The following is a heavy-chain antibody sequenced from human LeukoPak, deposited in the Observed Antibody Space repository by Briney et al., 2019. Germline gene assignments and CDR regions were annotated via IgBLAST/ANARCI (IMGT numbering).Heavy chain of an antibody. CDR1: GFTFSRYA. D-gene: IGHD3-10*01. CDR3: ARAKGFRAGPFDY. V-gene: IGHV3-74*01. CDR2: MNSDGSST. Sequence: AGGSLRLSCAASGFTFSRYAMNWARQAPGKGLVCVSRMNSDGSSTSYADSVKGRFTISRDNAKNTLYLQMNSLRAEDTAVYYCARAKGFRAGPFDYWGQGTLVTVSS. J-gene: IGHJ4*02.